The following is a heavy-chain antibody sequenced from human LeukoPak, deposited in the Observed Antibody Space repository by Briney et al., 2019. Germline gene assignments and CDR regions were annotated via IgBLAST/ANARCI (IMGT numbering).Heavy chain of an antibody. J-gene: IGHJ5*02. CDR1: GGSISSGGYY. V-gene: IGHV4-61*08. Sequence: PSETLSLTCTVSGGSISSGGYYWSWIRQHPGKGLEWIGYIYYSGSTNYNPSLKSRVTISVDTSKNQFSLKLSSVTAADTAVYYCATGRWGSSWYRGSDPWGQGTLVTVSS. CDR2: IYYSGST. D-gene: IGHD6-13*01. CDR3: ATGRWGSSWYRGSDP.